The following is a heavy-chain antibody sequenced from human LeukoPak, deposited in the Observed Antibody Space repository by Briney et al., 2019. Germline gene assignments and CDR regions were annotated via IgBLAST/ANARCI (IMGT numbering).Heavy chain of an antibody. CDR1: GFSVSSNY. J-gene: IGHJ6*03. CDR2: IYTGGTT. CDR3: AGYGGSYPYYMDV. Sequence: HPGGSLRLSCAASGFSVSSNYMSWVRQAPGKGLDWVSVIYTGGTTYYADSVKGRFTISRDNSKNTLYLQMNSLRAEDTAVYYCAGYGGSYPYYMDVWGKGTTVTISS. V-gene: IGHV3-53*01. D-gene: IGHD1-26*01.